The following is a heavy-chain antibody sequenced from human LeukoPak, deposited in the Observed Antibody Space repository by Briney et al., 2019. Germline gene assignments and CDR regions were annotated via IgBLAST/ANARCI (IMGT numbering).Heavy chain of an antibody. J-gene: IGHJ6*02. V-gene: IGHV3-30-3*01. CDR1: GFTFSSHA. CDR3: AREIVVVVAATRLGGYGMDV. CDR2: ISYDGSNK. D-gene: IGHD2-15*01. Sequence: PGGSLRLSCAASGFTFSSHAMHWVRQAPGKGLEWVAVISYDGSNKYYADSVKDRFTISRDNSKNTLYLQMNSLRAEDTAVYYCAREIVVVVAATRLGGYGMDVWGQGTTVTVSS.